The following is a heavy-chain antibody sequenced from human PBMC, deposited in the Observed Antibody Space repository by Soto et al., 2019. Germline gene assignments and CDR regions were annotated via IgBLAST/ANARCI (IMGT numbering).Heavy chain of an antibody. CDR1: GGSISSGDYY. J-gene: IGHJ4*02. V-gene: IGHV4-30-4*01. CDR2: IYYSGST. Sequence: PSETLSLTCTVSGGSISSGDYYWSWIRQPPGKCLEWIGYIYYSGSTYYNPSLKSRVTISVDTSKNQFSLKLSSVTAADTAVYYCARDALGKIDYWGQGTLVTVYS. CDR3: ARDALGKIDY.